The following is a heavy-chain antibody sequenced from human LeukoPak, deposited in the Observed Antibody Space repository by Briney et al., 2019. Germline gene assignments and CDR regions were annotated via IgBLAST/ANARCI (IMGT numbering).Heavy chain of an antibody. CDR1: GFTFSSYA. V-gene: IGHV3-23*01. CDR3: APVAGTRVICAFDI. D-gene: IGHD1/OR15-1a*01. Sequence: GGSLRLSCAASGFTFSSYAMSWVRQAPGKGLEWVSTISGSGGSTYYADSVKGRFTISRDNSKNTLYLQMNCLRAEDTAVYFCAPVAGTRVICAFDIWGQVTMVTISS. J-gene: IGHJ3*02. CDR2: ISGSGGST.